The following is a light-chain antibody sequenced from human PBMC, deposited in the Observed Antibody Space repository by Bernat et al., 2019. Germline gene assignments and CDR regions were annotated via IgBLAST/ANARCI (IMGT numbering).Light chain of an antibody. V-gene: IGKV1-16*02. CDR3: QQYSTSPPT. Sequence: DIQMTQSPSSLSASIGDRVTITCLASHDISNFLAGFQQKPGRAPKSLIYTASILQSEFPSKFSGSGYGTDFTLTISGLQPKDLATYYCQQYSTSPPTFGQVTTVEIK. CDR2: TAS. CDR1: HDISNF. J-gene: IGKJ1*01.